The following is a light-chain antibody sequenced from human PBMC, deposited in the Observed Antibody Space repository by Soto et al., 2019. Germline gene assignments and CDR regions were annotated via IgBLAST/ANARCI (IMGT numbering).Light chain of an antibody. Sequence: QSVLTQPPSASGTPGQRVTISCYGSSSNIGTNTVNWYQQFPGSAPQLLLYNTNQRPSGVPGRFSGSKSGTSASLAISGLQSEDEADYYCAAWDGSLDVVFFGGGTKLTVL. CDR3: AAWDGSLDVVF. J-gene: IGLJ2*01. CDR1: SSNIGTNT. CDR2: NTN. V-gene: IGLV1-44*01.